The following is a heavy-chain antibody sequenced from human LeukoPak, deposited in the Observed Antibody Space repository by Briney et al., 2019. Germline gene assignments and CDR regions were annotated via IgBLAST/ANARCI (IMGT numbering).Heavy chain of an antibody. CDR2: FDPEDGET. J-gene: IGHJ4*02. V-gene: IGHV1-24*01. CDR3: ATVKGYYDSSGYDDFDY. CDR1: GYTLTELS. D-gene: IGHD3-22*01. Sequence: ASVKVSCKVSGYTLTELSMHWVRQAPGKGLEWMGGFDPEDGETIYAQKFQGRVTMTEDTSTDTAYMELSSLRSEDTAVYYCATVKGYYDSSGYDDFDYWGQGTLVTVSP.